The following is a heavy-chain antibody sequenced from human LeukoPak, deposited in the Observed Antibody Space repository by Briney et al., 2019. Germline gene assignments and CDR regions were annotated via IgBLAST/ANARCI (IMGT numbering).Heavy chain of an antibody. Sequence: SGTLSLTCAVSGDSISSSNWWSWVRQPPGKGLEWIGEIYHSGSTNYNPSLKSRVTISVDKSKNQFSLKLSSVTAADTAVYYCANLGYGDDEDSHYYYYYGMDVWGQGTTVTVSS. V-gene: IGHV4-4*02. CDR3: ANLGYGDDEDSHYYYYYGMDV. CDR2: IYHSGST. J-gene: IGHJ6*02. D-gene: IGHD4-17*01. CDR1: GDSISSSNW.